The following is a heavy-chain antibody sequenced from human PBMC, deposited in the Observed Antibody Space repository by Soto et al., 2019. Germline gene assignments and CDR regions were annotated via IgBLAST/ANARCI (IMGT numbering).Heavy chain of an antibody. CDR1: GFTFSSYA. Sequence: GGSLRLSCAASGFTFSSYAMHWVRQAPGKGLEYVSAISSNGGSTYYADSVKGRFTISRDNSKNTLYLQMSSLRAEDTAVYYCVKDLGIAALGDFDYWGQGTLVTVSS. V-gene: IGHV3-64D*06. CDR2: ISSNGGST. D-gene: IGHD6-6*01. J-gene: IGHJ4*02. CDR3: VKDLGIAALGDFDY.